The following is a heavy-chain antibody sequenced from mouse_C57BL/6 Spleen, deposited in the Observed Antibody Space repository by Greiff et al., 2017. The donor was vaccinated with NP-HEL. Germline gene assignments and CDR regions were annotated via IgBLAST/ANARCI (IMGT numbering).Heavy chain of an antibody. CDR3: AANYYGSNWFAY. Sequence: QVQLQQSGPGLVQPSQSLSITCTVSGFSLTSYGVHWVRQSPGKGLEWLGVIWSGGSTDYNAAFISRLSISKDNSKCQVFFKMNSLQADDTAIYYCAANYYGSNWFAYWGQGTLVTVSA. J-gene: IGHJ3*01. CDR1: GFSLTSYG. D-gene: IGHD1-1*01. V-gene: IGHV2-2*01. CDR2: IWSGGST.